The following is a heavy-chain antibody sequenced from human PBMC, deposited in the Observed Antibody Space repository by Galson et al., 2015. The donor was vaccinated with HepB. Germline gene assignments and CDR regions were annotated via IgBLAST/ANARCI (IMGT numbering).Heavy chain of an antibody. D-gene: IGHD6-6*01. Sequence: SVKVSCKASGYTFTGYYMHWVRQAPGQGLEWMGWINPNSGGTNYAQKFQGRVTMTRDTSISTAYMELSSLRSEDTAVYYCAHLRGSSGYFDYWGQGTLVTVSS. CDR3: AHLRGSSGYFDY. V-gene: IGHV1-2*02. CDR1: GYTFTGYY. CDR2: INPNSGGT. J-gene: IGHJ4*02.